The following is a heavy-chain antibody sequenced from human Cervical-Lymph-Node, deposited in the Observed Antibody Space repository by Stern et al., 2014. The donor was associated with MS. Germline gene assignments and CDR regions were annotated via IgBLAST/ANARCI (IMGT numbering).Heavy chain of an antibody. V-gene: IGHV1-69*01. Sequence: VQLLESGAEVKKPGSSVKVSCKASGGTFSSYAISWVRHSPGQGLEWMGGIIPIFGTANYAQKFQGRVTITADESTSTAYMELSSLRSEDTAVYYCARGELKEGLVRGMDVWGQGTTVTVSS. D-gene: IGHD1-26*01. CDR2: IIPIFGTA. CDR3: ARGELKEGLVRGMDV. CDR1: GGTFSSYA. J-gene: IGHJ6*02.